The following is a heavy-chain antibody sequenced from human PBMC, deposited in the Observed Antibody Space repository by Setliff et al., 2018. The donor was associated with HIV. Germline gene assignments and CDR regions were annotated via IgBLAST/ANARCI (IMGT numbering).Heavy chain of an antibody. CDR3: ARQSLLGKIAVAAYDY. D-gene: IGHD6-19*01. CDR2: IYYSGST. V-gene: IGHV4-39*01. J-gene: IGHJ4*01. Sequence: SETLSLTCTVSGGSISSTSYYWGWIRQPPGKVLEWIGSIYYSGSTYYNPSLKSRVTISVDTSKNQFSLKLSSVTAADTAVYYCARQSLLGKIAVAAYDYWGHGTLVT. CDR1: GGSISSTSYY.